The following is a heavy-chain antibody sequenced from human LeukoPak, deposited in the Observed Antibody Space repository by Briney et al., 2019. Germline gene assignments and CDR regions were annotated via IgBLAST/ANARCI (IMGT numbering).Heavy chain of an antibody. V-gene: IGHV1-8*01. Sequence: ASVKVSCKASGYTFASYDINWVRQATGQGLEWMGWMNPNSGNTGYAQKFQGRVTMTRDTSISTAYMELSRLRSDDTAVYYCARGRRTGTAFLDYWGQGTLVTVSS. CDR2: MNPNSGNT. CDR3: ARGRRTGTAFLDY. CDR1: GYTFASYD. J-gene: IGHJ4*02. D-gene: IGHD1-1*01.